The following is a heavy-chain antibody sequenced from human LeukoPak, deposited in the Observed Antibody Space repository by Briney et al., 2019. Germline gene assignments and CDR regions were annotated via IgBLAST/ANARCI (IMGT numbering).Heavy chain of an antibody. J-gene: IGHJ6*03. V-gene: IGHV4-34*01. CDR2: INHSGST. CDR1: GGSFSGYY. Sequence: SETLSLTCAVYGGSFSGYYWSWIRQPPGKGLEWIGEINHSGSTNYNPSLKSRVTISVDTSKNQFSLKLSSVTAADTAVYYRARHRTYYYGSGRRYYYYYMDVWGKGTTVTISS. CDR3: ARHRTYYYGSGRRYYYYYMDV. D-gene: IGHD3-10*01.